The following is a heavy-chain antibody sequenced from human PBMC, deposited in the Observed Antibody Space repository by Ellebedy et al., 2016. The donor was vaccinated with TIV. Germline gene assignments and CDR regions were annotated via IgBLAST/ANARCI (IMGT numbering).Heavy chain of an antibody. D-gene: IGHD6-13*01. CDR2: IYYSGST. CDR3: ARLGGQQLSRCYFDY. J-gene: IGHJ4*02. CDR1: GGSISSSSYY. V-gene: IGHV4-39*01. Sequence: SETLSLTCTVSGGSISSSSYYWGWIRQPPGKGLEWIGSIYYSGSTYYNPSLKSRVTISVDTSKNQFSRKLSSVTAADTAVYYCARLGGQQLSRCYFDYWGQGTLVTVSS.